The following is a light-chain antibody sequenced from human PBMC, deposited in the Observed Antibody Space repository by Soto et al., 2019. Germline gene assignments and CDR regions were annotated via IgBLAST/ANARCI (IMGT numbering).Light chain of an antibody. J-gene: IGKJ4*01. CDR3: QQYYSLPLS. V-gene: IGKV4-1*01. CDR2: WAS. CDR1: QSVLFRSNNKND. Sequence: DIVMTQSPDSLAVSLGERATINCKSSQSVLFRSNNKNDLAWYQQKPGQPPKLLIYWASTRESGVPDRFSGSGSGTDFTLTISSLQAEDVALYYCQQYYSLPLSFGGGTKVEIK.